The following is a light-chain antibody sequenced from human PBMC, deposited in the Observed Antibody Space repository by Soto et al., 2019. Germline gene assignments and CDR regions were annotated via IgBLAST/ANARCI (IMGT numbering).Light chain of an antibody. CDR3: QQYADSPLT. CDR1: QSVRSSY. J-gene: IGKJ4*01. V-gene: IGKV3-20*01. Sequence: IVLTQSPGTLSLSPGERATLSCRASQSVRSSYLAWYQQKPGQAPQLLIYGASSRATGIPDRFTGSGSGTDFTLTISRLEPEDFALYYCQQYADSPLTFGGGAKVEIK. CDR2: GAS.